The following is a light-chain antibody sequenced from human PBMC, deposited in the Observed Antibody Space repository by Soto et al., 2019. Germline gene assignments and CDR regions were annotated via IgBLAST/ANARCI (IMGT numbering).Light chain of an antibody. CDR3: QVYGSSLRT. CDR1: QSVSSTY. CDR2: GAS. Sequence: EIVLTQSPDTLSLSPGERATLYCRASQSVSSTYLDWFQQKPGQTPRLLISGASSRATGIPDRFSGSGSGTDFSLTISRLEPEDFAVYWCQVYGSSLRTFGQGTKVDIK. V-gene: IGKV3-20*01. J-gene: IGKJ1*01.